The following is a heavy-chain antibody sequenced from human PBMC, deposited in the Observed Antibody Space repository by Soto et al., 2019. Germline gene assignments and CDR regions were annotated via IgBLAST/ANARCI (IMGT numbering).Heavy chain of an antibody. CDR2: IYYDGSNK. Sequence: PVGSLRLSCTASGFTFSSYGMHWVRQAPGKGLEWVALIYYDGSNKYYADSVKGRFTVSRDNSKNTLFLQMNSPRAEDTAVYNCARNLKDGGMDVWGQGTTVTVSS. CDR3: ARNLKDGGMDV. V-gene: IGHV3-33*01. J-gene: IGHJ6*02. CDR1: GFTFSSYG.